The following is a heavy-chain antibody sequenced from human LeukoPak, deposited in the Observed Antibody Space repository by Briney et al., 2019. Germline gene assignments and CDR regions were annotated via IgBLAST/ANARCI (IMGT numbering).Heavy chain of an antibody. D-gene: IGHD6-19*01. V-gene: IGHV3-49*04. CDR1: GFNFGVYA. CDR2: IKTKTGGGAT. CDR3: VRMGGGNSGWLFQH. Sequence: GSLKLSCTVPGFNFGVYALSWVRQAPGKGPGWVGFIKTKTGGGATKYAASVEDRFIISRDDSKSIAYLQMSSLKTEDTAVYYCVRMGGGNSGWLFQHWGQGTLVSVSS. J-gene: IGHJ1*01.